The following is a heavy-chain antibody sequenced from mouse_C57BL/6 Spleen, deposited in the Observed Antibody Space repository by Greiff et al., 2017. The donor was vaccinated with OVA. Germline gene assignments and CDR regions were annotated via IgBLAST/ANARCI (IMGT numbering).Heavy chain of an antibody. J-gene: IGHJ2*01. CDR2: INPNNGGT. CDR3: ASYYDGSSYVDY. D-gene: IGHD1-1*01. CDR1: GYTFTDYN. V-gene: IGHV1-22*01. Sequence: VQLQQSGPELVKPGASVKMSCKASGYTFTDYNMHWVKQSHGKSLEWIGYINPNNGGTSYNQKFKGKATLTVNKSSSTAYMELRSLTSEDSAVYYCASYYDGSSYVDYWGQGTTLTVSS.